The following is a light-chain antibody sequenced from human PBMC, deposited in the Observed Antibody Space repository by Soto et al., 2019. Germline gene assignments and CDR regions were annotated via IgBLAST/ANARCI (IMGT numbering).Light chain of an antibody. CDR1: QSVSSSY. CDR3: QQYGSSPFT. V-gene: IGKV3-20*01. CDR2: AAS. J-gene: IGKJ2*01. Sequence: EIVLTQSPGTLSLSPGERATLSCRASQSVSSSYFAWYQQKPDQAPRLLVYAASSRATGIPNMYRGSGSGTDLNITISRLAPEDFAVYYWQQYGSSPFTFGEGTKLEIK.